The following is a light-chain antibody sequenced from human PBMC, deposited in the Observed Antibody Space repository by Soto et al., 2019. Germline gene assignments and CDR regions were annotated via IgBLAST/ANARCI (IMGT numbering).Light chain of an antibody. CDR1: QSISTR. J-gene: IGKJ4*01. CDR3: QQYNSYPLT. V-gene: IGKV1-5*03. CDR2: KAS. Sequence: DIQMTQSPSTLSASVGDRVTITCRASQSISTRLAWYQQKPGKAPNLLMYKASSLESGVPARFSGSGSGTEFTLTISSLQPDDFANYYCQQYNSYPLTFGGGTKVEIK.